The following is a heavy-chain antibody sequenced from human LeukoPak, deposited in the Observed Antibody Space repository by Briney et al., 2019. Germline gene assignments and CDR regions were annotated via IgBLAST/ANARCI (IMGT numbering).Heavy chain of an antibody. V-gene: IGHV3-74*01. CDR1: GFTFTNYW. Sequence: GGSLRLSCAASGFTFTNYWMHWVRQAPGKGLVWVSRINSDGSSTSYADSVKGRFTISRDNAKNTLYLQMNSLRAEDTAVYYCARGLRTYYYYGMDVWGQGTTVTVSS. CDR2: INSDGSST. CDR3: ARGLRTYYYYGMDV. J-gene: IGHJ6*02. D-gene: IGHD3-16*01.